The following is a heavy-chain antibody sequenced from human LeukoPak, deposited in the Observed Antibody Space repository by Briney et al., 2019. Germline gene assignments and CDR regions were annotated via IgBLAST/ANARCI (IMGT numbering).Heavy chain of an antibody. V-gene: IGHV3-21*01. CDR3: ARSSDWYSSLPFDY. CDR1: GFTFDDYW. Sequence: GGSLRLSCGASGFTFDDYWMSWVRQAPGKGLEWVSSISSGSNYIYYADSVKGRFTISRDNAKNSLYLQMNSLRAEDTAVYYCARSSDWYSSLPFDYWGQGTLVTVSS. CDR2: ISSGSNYI. J-gene: IGHJ4*02. D-gene: IGHD6-19*01.